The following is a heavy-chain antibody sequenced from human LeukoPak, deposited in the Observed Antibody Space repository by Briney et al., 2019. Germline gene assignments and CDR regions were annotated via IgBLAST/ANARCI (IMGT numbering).Heavy chain of an antibody. J-gene: IGHJ4*02. V-gene: IGHV3-7*01. CDR1: GFSVSNNY. CDR3: ASLRGDILTGYDYYFDY. Sequence: QSGGSLRLSCVVSGFSVSNNYVSWVRQAPGKGLEWVANIKQDGSEKYYVDSVKGRFTISRDNAKNSLYLQMNSLRAEDTAVYYCASLRGDILTGYDYYFDYWGQGTLVTVSS. D-gene: IGHD3-9*01. CDR2: IKQDGSEK.